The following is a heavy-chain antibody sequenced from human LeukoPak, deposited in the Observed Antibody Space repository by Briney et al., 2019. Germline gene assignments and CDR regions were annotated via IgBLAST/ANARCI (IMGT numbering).Heavy chain of an antibody. CDR2: INHSGST. V-gene: IGHV4-34*01. D-gene: IGHD3-3*02. CDR1: GGSFSGYY. J-gene: IGHJ4*02. CDR3: ARSSTRPPDY. Sequence: SETLSLTCAVYGGSFSGYYWSWIRQPPGKGLEWIGEINHSGSTNYNPSLKSRVTISVGTSKNQFSLKLSSVTAADTAVYYCARSSTRPPDYWGQGTLVTVSS.